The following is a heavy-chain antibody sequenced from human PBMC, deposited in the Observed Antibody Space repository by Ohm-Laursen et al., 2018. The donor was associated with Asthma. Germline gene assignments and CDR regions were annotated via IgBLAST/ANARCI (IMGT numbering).Heavy chain of an antibody. Sequence: ASVKVSCKSLGGSFNTYVIGWVRQAPGQGLEWMGGIIPIFGTANYAQKFQGRVTITADESTSTAYMELSSLRAEDTAVYYCAKDLVSGKIKELDYYYGMDVWGQGTTVTVSS. V-gene: IGHV1-69*13. CDR1: GGSFNTYV. J-gene: IGHJ6*02. D-gene: IGHD3-10*01. CDR2: IIPIFGTA. CDR3: AKDLVSGKIKELDYYYGMDV.